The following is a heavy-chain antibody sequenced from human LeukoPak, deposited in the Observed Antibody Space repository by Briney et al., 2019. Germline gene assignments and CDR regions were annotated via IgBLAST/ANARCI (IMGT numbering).Heavy chain of an antibody. V-gene: IGHV4-31*03. CDR2: IYYSGST. J-gene: IGHJ4*02. D-gene: IGHD2-21*01. Sequence: NPSETLSLTCTVSGGSISSGGYYWSWIRQHPGKGLEWIGYIYYSGSTYYNPSLKSRVTISVDTSKDQFSLKLSSVTAADTAVYYCARDPRVVIAPEYYFDYWGQGTLVTVSS. CDR1: GGSISSGGYY. CDR3: ARDPRVVIAPEYYFDY.